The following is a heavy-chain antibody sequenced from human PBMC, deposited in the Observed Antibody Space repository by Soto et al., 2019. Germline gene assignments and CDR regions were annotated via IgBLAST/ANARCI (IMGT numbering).Heavy chain of an antibody. CDR1: GGSFSAYY. Sequence: SETLSLTCAVYGGSFSAYYWSWIRQPPGKGLEWIGEINHSGGTSYNPSLKSRVTISVDTSKSQFSLKLTSVTAADRAVYYCARGLVVMTAYRPIFDYWGQGTLVTVSS. CDR2: INHSGGT. CDR3: ARGLVVMTAYRPIFDY. J-gene: IGHJ4*02. D-gene: IGHD2-21*02. V-gene: IGHV4-34*01.